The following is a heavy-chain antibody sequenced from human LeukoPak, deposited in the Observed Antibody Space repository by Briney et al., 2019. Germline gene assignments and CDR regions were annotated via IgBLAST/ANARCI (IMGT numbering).Heavy chain of an antibody. CDR1: GFTFSSYW. V-gene: IGHV3-7*01. J-gene: IGHJ6*03. Sequence: GGSLRLSCAASGFTFSSYWMSWVRQAPGKGLEWVANINRGGSEQYYVDSVKGRFTISRDNAKDSLYLQMNSLRAEDTAVYYCAKDPNFYYCMDVWGKGTTVTISS. CDR3: AKDPNFYYCMDV. CDR2: INRGGSEQ.